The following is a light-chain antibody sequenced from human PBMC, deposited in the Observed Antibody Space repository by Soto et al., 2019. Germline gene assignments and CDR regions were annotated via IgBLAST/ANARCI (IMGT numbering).Light chain of an antibody. CDR2: KAS. V-gene: IGKV1-5*03. CDR1: QNINNW. CDR3: QQSSSYSAYT. J-gene: IGKJ2*01. Sequence: DIQMTQSPSTLSASVGDRVTITCRASQNINNWLAWYQQKPGKAPKLLIYKASNLEGGVPSRFSGSGSGTEYTLTISSVQPDDFATYYCQQSSSYSAYTFGQGTKLEIK.